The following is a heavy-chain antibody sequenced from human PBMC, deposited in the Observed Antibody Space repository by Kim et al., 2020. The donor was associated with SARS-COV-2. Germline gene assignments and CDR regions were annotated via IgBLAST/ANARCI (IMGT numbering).Heavy chain of an antibody. Sequence: GESLKISCQGSGYNYTNYWIAWVRQMPGKGLEWMGIIYPADSDTRYSPSFHGQVTISADKSITTAYLQWSSLKASDTAMYYCARRAVGATYFDYWGQGTL. CDR2: IYPADSDT. CDR3: ARRAVGATYFDY. D-gene: IGHD1-26*01. J-gene: IGHJ4*02. V-gene: IGHV5-51*01. CDR1: GYNYTNYW.